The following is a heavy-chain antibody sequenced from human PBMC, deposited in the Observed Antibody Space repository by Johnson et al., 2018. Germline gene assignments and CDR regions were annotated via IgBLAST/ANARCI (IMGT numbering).Heavy chain of an antibody. Sequence: QVQLQQWGAGLLEPSETLSLTCAVYSGTFTGYYWSWIRQSPGTGLEWIGEINHSGTTNYNPSLKSRVTLSVDMSKKQFSLNLNSVTAADTAVYSCMRGRLVRARSGYYYDDMDVWGQGTTGTVSS. CDR2: INHSGTT. CDR3: MRGRLVRARSGYYYDDMDV. J-gene: IGHJ6*01. CDR1: SGTFTGYY. D-gene: IGHD3-9*01. V-gene: IGHV4-34*01.